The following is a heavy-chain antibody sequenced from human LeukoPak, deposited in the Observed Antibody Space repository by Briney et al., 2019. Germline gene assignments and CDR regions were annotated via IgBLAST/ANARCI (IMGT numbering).Heavy chain of an antibody. Sequence: SETLSLTCTVSGGSISSYYWSWIRQPPGKGLEWIGYIYYSGSTDYNPSLKSRVTISVDTSKNQFSLKLSSVTAADTAVYYCARGLNRNDYGDYGYWGQGTLVTVSS. J-gene: IGHJ4*02. CDR1: GGSISSYY. CDR3: ARGLNRNDYGDYGY. CDR2: IYYSGST. V-gene: IGHV4-59*08. D-gene: IGHD4-17*01.